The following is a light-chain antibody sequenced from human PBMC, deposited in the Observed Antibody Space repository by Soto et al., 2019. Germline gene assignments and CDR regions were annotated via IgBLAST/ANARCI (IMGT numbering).Light chain of an antibody. V-gene: IGLV3-21*02. CDR1: NIGVKS. Sequence: SYELTQPPSVSLAPGQTGRITCGGRNIGVKSVHWYQQKPGQAPVLIVFDDSDRPSGIPGRFSGSNSGDTATLTISRVEAGDEADYYCQLWDTDSDHQVFGGGTKVTVL. CDR3: QLWDTDSDHQV. J-gene: IGLJ3*02. CDR2: DDS.